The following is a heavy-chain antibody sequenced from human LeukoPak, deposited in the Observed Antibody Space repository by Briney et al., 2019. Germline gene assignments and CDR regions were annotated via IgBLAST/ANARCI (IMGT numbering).Heavy chain of an antibody. D-gene: IGHD2-2*01. Sequence: GGSLRLSCAASGFTFSSYAMSWVRQAPGKGLEWVSAISGSGGSTYYADPVKGRFTISRDNSKNTLYLQMYSLRAEDTAVYYCAKHRIVVVPAAMGTWGQGTLVTVSS. CDR1: GFTFSSYA. CDR3: AKHRIVVVPAAMGT. J-gene: IGHJ4*02. V-gene: IGHV3-23*01. CDR2: ISGSGGST.